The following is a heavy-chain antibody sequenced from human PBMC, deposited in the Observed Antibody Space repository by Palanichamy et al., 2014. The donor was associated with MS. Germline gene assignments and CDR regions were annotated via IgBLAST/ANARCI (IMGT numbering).Heavy chain of an antibody. Sequence: QAQLVQSGAEVKEPGASVRVSCKASGYTFSSYGISWARQAPGQGHEWMGWISTYNGNTKYAQKFQDRVTMTTDTSTTTAHMDLRSLRSDDSAVYFCARDIGPVPGDYYYGLDVWGQGTTVTVSS. J-gene: IGHJ6*02. CDR3: ARDIGPVPGDYYYGLDV. V-gene: IGHV1-18*04. CDR1: GYTFSSYG. D-gene: IGHD3-10*01. CDR2: ISTYNGNT.